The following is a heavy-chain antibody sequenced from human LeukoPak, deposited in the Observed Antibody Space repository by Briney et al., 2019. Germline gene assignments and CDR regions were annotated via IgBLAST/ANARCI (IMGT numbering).Heavy chain of an antibody. Sequence: EGSHRLSCAASGCTFSNAWMSWGRQAPGKELEWVGRIKSKTDGGTTDYAAPVKGRFTISRDDSKNTLYLQMNSLKTEDTAVYYCTTEGAGFDYWGQGTLVTVSS. CDR2: IKSKTDGGTT. J-gene: IGHJ4*02. CDR1: GCTFSNAW. V-gene: IGHV3-15*01. CDR3: TTEGAGFDY.